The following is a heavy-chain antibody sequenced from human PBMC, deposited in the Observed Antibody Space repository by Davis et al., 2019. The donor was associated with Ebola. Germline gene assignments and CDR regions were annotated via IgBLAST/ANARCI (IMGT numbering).Heavy chain of an antibody. J-gene: IGHJ5*01. D-gene: IGHD6-6*01. Sequence: SETLSVTCAVYGGSFSGYYWSWIRQPPGKGLEWIGSIYYSGSTYYNPSLKSRVTISVDTSKNQFSLKLTSVTAADTAVYYCARRRGDSSSFDSWGQGTLVTVSS. CDR2: IYYSGST. V-gene: IGHV4-34*01. CDR1: GGSFSGYY. CDR3: ARRRGDSSSFDS.